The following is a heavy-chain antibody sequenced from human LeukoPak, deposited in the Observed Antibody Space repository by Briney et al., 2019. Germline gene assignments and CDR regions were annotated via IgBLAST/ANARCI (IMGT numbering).Heavy chain of an antibody. CDR3: ARLSPAAMSLHYYGMDV. V-gene: IGHV5-51*01. J-gene: IGHJ6*02. Sequence: GESLKISCKGSGYSFTSYWIGWVRQMPGKGLEWMGIIYPGDSDIRYSPSFQGQVTISADKSISTAYLQWSSLKASDTAMYYCARLSPAAMSLHYYGMDVWGQGTTVTVSS. CDR2: IYPGDSDI. D-gene: IGHD2-2*01. CDR1: GYSFTSYW.